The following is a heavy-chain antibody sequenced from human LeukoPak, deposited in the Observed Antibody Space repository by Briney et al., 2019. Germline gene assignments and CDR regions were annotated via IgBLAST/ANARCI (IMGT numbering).Heavy chain of an antibody. V-gene: IGHV3-23*01. CDR3: ARERESSSFDY. CDR1: GFTFKNYA. CDR2: ISGDAVTS. D-gene: IGHD6-6*01. J-gene: IGHJ4*02. Sequence: GGSLRLSCAASGFTFKNYAMNWVRQSPGQGLEWVSTISGDAVTSWYADSVKGRFTISRDNSKNTLYLQMNSLRAEDTAVYYCARERESSSFDYWGQGTLVTVSS.